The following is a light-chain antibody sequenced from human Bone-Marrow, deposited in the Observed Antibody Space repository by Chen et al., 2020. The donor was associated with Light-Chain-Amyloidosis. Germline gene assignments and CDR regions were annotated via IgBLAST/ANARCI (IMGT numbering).Light chain of an antibody. CDR2: DVS. Sequence: QSALTQPASVSGSPGQSITISCTGTSSDVGGYNFVSWYQQHPGNAPKLMIYDVSNRPSGVSKRFSGSKSGNTASLTISGLQAEDEADYYCSSYTSSSTLEFGGGTKLTVL. J-gene: IGLJ3*02. CDR3: SSYTSSSTLE. CDR1: SSDVGGYNF. V-gene: IGLV2-14*01.